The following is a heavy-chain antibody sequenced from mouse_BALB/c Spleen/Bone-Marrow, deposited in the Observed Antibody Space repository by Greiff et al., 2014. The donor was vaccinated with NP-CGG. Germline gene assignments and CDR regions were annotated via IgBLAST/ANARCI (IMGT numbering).Heavy chain of an antibody. CDR3: ARDRDYDEGYAMDY. CDR1: GYAFTNYL. Sequence: VQVVESGAELVRPGTSVKVSCKASGYAFTNYLIEWVKQRPGQGLEWIGVINPGSGGTNYNEKFKGKATLTADKSSSTAYMQLSSLTSDDSAVYFCARDRDYDEGYAMDYWGQGTSVTVSS. D-gene: IGHD2-4*01. V-gene: IGHV1-54*01. J-gene: IGHJ4*01. CDR2: INPGSGGT.